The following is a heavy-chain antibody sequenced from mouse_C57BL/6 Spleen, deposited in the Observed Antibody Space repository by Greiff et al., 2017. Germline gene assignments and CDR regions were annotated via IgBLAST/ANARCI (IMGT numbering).Heavy chain of an antibody. D-gene: IGHD3-2*02. J-gene: IGHJ2*01. V-gene: IGHV1-7*01. CDR1: GYTFTSYW. CDR2: INPSSGYT. CDR3: AKEELRPHYFDY. Sequence: QVQLQQSGAELAKPGASVKLSCKASGYTFTSYWLHWVKQRPGQGLEWLGYINPSSGYTKYNQKFKDKATLTADKSSSTAYMHLSSLTYEDSAVYYCAKEELRPHYFDYWGQGTTLTVSS.